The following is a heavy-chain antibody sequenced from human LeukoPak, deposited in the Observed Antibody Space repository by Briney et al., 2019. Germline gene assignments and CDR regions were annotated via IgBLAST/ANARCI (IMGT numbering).Heavy chain of an antibody. V-gene: IGHV4-34*01. D-gene: IGHD3-10*01. CDR2: INHSGST. J-gene: IGHJ5*02. CDR3: ARRGYYYGSGSYLYWFDP. CDR1: GGSFSGYY. Sequence: PSETLFLTCAVYGGSFSGYYWSWIRQPPGKGLEWIGEINHSGSTNYNPSLKSRVTISVDTSKNQFSLKLSSVTAADTAVYYCARRGYYYGSGSYLYWFDPWGQGTLVTVSS.